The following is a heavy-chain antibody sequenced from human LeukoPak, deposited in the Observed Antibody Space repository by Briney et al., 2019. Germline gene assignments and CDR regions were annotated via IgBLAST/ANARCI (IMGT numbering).Heavy chain of an antibody. CDR3: ARDGMSPATVAVGV. CDR2: VYTSGYT. D-gene: IGHD2-21*02. Sequence: SETLSLTCIVSDDSISTYYWSWIRQPAGKGLEWIGRVYTSGYTNYNPSLASRVTMSVDKSKNQFSLKLTSVTATDTAVYYCARDGMSPATVAVGVWGQGTMVTVSS. J-gene: IGHJ3*01. CDR1: DDSISTYY. V-gene: IGHV4-4*07.